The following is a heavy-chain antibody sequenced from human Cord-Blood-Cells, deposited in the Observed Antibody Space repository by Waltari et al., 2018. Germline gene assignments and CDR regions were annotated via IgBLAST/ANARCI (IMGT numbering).Heavy chain of an antibody. CDR1: GFTFRSAG. J-gene: IGHJ4*02. Sequence: QVQLVESGGGVVQPGRSLRLSCAASGFTFRSAGMHWVRQAPGKGLEWVAVIWYDGSNKYYADSVKGRFTISRDNSKNTLYLQMNSLRAEDTAVYYCARDMSYFDYWGQGTLVTVSS. V-gene: IGHV3-33*01. CDR2: IWYDGSNK. CDR3: ARDMSYFDY.